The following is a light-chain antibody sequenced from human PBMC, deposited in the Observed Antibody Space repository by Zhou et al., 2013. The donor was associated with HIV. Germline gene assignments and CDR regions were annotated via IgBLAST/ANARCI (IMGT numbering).Light chain of an antibody. Sequence: DIQMTQSPSSLSASVGDRVTITCRASESISIYLSWYQQKPGRAPQLLIYGASSLRSGVPSRFSGSGSGTEFTLTISSLQAEDFATYYCQQSYSNWITFGQGTRLDI. CDR3: QQSYSNWIT. CDR1: ESISIY. J-gene: IGKJ5*01. V-gene: IGKV1-39*01. CDR2: GAS.